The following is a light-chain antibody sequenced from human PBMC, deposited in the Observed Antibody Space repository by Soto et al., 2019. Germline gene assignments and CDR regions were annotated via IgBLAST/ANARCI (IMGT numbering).Light chain of an antibody. CDR1: QNVNSN. CDR2: GAS. J-gene: IGKJ4*01. V-gene: IGKV3-15*01. CDR3: QQYNNWPLT. Sequence: EIVMTQSPATLSVSPGERASLSCRASQNVNSNLAWYQQKPGQAPRLFIYGASTRATGIPARFSGSGSGTEFTLTITSLHSEDFAVYYCQQYNNWPLTFGGGTKVDIK.